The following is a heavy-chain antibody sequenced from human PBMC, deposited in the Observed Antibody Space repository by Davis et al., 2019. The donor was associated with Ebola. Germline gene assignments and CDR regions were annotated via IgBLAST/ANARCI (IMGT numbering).Heavy chain of an antibody. CDR1: GFTFSGHS. D-gene: IGHD6-19*01. CDR3: ARAPAGRWQWPGTACDY. CDR2: ITSGNSI. Sequence: PGGSLRLSCAASGFTFSGHSMNWVRQAPGKGLEWVSSITSGNSIYYADSLKGRFTISSDNAKNSLYLQLNSLRPEDTALYYCARAPAGRWQWPGTACDYWGQGTLVTVSS. J-gene: IGHJ4*02. V-gene: IGHV3-21*01.